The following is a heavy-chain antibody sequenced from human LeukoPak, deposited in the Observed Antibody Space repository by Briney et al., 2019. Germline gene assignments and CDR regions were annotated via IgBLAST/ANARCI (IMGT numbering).Heavy chain of an antibody. CDR3: AKDCNGGNCYIDY. Sequence: GGSLRLSCAASGFTFTNYAMSWVRQAPGKGLEWVSGMSGRGVSTYYADSVKGRITISSDNSKNTLYLQMNSLRAEDTAIYYCAKDCNGGNCYIDYWGQGTLVTVAS. D-gene: IGHD2-15*01. CDR1: GFTFTNYA. J-gene: IGHJ4*02. CDR2: MSGRGVST. V-gene: IGHV3-23*01.